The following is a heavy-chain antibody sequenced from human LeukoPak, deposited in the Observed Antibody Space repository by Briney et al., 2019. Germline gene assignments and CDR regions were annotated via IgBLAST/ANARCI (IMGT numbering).Heavy chain of an antibody. CDR1: GFTFSNYA. V-gene: IGHV3-21*01. CDR2: ISSSSNYI. Sequence: PGGSLRLSCAASGFTFSNYAMSWVRQAPGKGLEWVSSISSSSNYIYYADSVRGRFTISRDNAKNSLYLQMNSLRAEDTAVYYCARGPAKIVGVPVALDYWGQGTLVTVSP. J-gene: IGHJ4*02. CDR3: ARGPAKIVGVPVALDY. D-gene: IGHD2-2*01.